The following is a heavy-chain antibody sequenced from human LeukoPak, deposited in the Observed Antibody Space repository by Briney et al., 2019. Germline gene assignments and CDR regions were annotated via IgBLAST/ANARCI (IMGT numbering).Heavy chain of an antibody. CDR3: ARGLGSYSSGWYVSY. J-gene: IGHJ4*02. Sequence: SETLSLTCAVYGGSFSGYYWSWIRQPPGKGLEWIVEINHSGSTNYNPSLKNRVTISVDTSKNQFSLKLSSVTAADTAVYYCARGLGSYSSGWYVSYWGQGTLVTVSS. V-gene: IGHV4-34*01. D-gene: IGHD6-19*01. CDR2: INHSGST. CDR1: GGSFSGYY.